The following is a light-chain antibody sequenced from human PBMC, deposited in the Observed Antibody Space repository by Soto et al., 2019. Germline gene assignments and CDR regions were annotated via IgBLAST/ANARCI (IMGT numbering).Light chain of an antibody. Sequence: IVVTQSPDTLSVSPGERATLSCRASQSVSSYLALYQQKPGQAPRLLIYDASNRATGIPARFSGSGSGTDFTLTINSLEPEDFAVYYCQQRSNWPSITFGQGTRLEI. CDR3: QQRSNWPSIT. CDR2: DAS. J-gene: IGKJ5*01. V-gene: IGKV3-11*01. CDR1: QSVSSY.